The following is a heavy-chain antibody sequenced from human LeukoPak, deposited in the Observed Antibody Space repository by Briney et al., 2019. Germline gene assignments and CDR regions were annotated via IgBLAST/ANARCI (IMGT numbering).Heavy chain of an antibody. D-gene: IGHD3/OR15-3a*01. CDR1: GYSISSGYY. V-gene: IGHV4-38-2*01. CDR2: IYHSGST. Sequence: SETLSLTCAVSGYSISSGYYWGWIRQPPGKGLEWIGSIYHSGSTYYNPSLKSRVAISVDTSKNQFSLKLSSVTAADTAVYYCARQNRYDIYYFDYWGQGTLVTVSS. CDR3: ARQNRYDIYYFDY. J-gene: IGHJ4*02.